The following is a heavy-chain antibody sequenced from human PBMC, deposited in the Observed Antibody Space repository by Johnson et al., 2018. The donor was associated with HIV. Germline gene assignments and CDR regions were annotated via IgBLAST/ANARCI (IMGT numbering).Heavy chain of an antibody. D-gene: IGHD3-22*01. CDR2: ISYDGSNK. CDR1: GFTFSSYA. V-gene: IGHV3-30-3*01. CDR3: ARGFSSGYNDAFDI. J-gene: IGHJ3*02. Sequence: QVQLVESGGGVVQPGGSLRLSCAASGFTFSSYAMHWVRQAPGKGLEWVAVISYDGSNKYYADSVKGRFTISRDNAKNSLYLQMNSLGAEDTALYYCARGFSSGYNDAFDIWGQGTMVTVSS.